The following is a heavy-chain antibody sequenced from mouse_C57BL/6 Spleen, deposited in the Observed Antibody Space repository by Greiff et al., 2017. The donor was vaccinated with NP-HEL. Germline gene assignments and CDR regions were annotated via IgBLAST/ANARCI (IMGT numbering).Heavy chain of an antibody. Sequence: EVKLMESGGGLVKPGGSLKLSCAASGFTFSSYAMSWVRQTPEKRLEWVATISDGGRYTYYPDNVKGRFTISRDNAKNNLYLQMSHLKSEDTAMYYCAREGDYGYYFDYWGQGTTLTVSS. V-gene: IGHV5-4*01. CDR1: GFTFSSYA. D-gene: IGHD1-1*02. J-gene: IGHJ2*01. CDR3: AREGDYGYYFDY. CDR2: ISDGGRYT.